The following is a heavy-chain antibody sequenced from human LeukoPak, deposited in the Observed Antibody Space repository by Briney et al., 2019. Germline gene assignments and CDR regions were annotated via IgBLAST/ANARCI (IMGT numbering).Heavy chain of an antibody. D-gene: IGHD2-2*01. CDR2: IIPIFGTA. CDR1: GGTFSSYA. J-gene: IGHJ5*02. Sequence: SVKVSCKASGGTFSSYAISWVRQAPGQGLEWTGGIIPIFGTANYAQKFQGRVTITTDESTSTAYMELSSLRSEDTAVYYCARVGSFGRDIVVVPAANNWFDPWGQGTLVTVSS. V-gene: IGHV1-69*05. CDR3: ARVGSFGRDIVVVPAANNWFDP.